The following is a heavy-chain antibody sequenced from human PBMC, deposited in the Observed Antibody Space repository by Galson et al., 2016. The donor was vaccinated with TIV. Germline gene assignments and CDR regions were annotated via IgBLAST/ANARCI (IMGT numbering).Heavy chain of an antibody. CDR2: IKDTGVTT. J-gene: IGHJ4*02. V-gene: IGHV1-46*01. CDR3: AREMPATFFFDY. CDR1: GYTFTSYH. D-gene: IGHD2-2*01. Sequence: SVKVSCKASGYTFTSYHLHWVRQAPGQGLEWMGIIKDTGVTTTYPQRFQGRLTNTRDTSTTTVYMELSSLRSEDTAVYYCAREMPATFFFDYWGQGTLVTVSS.